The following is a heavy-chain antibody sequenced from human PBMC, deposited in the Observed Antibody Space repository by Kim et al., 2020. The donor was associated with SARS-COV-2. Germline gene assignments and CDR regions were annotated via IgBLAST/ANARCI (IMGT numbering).Heavy chain of an antibody. Sequence: NEYSPDSLKGQVPIYRDNSENTLYLQGNSLRAEDTAVYYCAREPGGAHYGMDVWGQGTTVTVSS. CDR2: NE. CDR3: AREPGGAHYGMDV. V-gene: IGHV3-30*01. D-gene: IGHD3-16*01. J-gene: IGHJ6*02.